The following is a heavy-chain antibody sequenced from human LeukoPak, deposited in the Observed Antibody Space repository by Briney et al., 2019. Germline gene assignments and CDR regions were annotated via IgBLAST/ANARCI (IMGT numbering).Heavy chain of an antibody. CDR1: GGSISSYD. Sequence: TSETLSLTCTVFGGSISSYDWSWIRQPAGQGLGWIGRIYTSGSTNYNPSLKSRLTMSVDTSNNQLSLKLTSMTAADTAVYYCAREVNSSTWRPLDFWGQGTLVTVSS. CDR3: AREVNSSTWRPLDF. D-gene: IGHD6-13*01. J-gene: IGHJ4*02. CDR2: IYTSGST. V-gene: IGHV4-4*07.